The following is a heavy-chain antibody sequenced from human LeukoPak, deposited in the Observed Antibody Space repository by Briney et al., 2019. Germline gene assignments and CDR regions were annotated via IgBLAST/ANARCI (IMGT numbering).Heavy chain of an antibody. D-gene: IGHD6-13*01. J-gene: IGHJ6*02. CDR3: AKNEAAGQYYYYYYGMDV. Sequence: PGWSLRLSCTTSDISVTSYAMSWVRQAPGKGLEWVSAISGSGGSTYYADSVKGRFTISRDNSKNTLYLQMNSLRAEDTAVYYCAKNEAAGQYYYYYYGMDVWGQGTTVTVSS. CDR2: ISGSGGST. V-gene: IGHV3-23*01. CDR1: DISVTSYA.